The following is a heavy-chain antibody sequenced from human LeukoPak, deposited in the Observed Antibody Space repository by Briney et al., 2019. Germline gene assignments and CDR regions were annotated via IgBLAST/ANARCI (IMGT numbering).Heavy chain of an antibody. J-gene: IGHJ4*02. Sequence: GGSLRLSCAASGITVSSNYMNRVYMNWVRQAPGKGLEWVSGIYSDGATYYADSVKGRFAISRDNSKNTLYLQMNSLRAEDTAVYYCAREAGKCTDGTRYAFDYWGRGTLVTVSS. CDR2: IYSDGAT. CDR3: AREAGKCTDGTRYAFDY. CDR1: GITVSSNY. V-gene: IGHV3-53*01. D-gene: IGHD2-15*01.